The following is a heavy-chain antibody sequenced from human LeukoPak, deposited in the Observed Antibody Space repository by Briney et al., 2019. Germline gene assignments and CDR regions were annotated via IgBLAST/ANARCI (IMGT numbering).Heavy chain of an antibody. V-gene: IGHV1-2*02. CDR2: LNPNSGAT. Sequence: ASVKVSCKASGYTFTGYYMHWVRQAPGQGPEWMGWLNPNSGATYYAQKFHGRVTLTRDTSISTAYLEMDNLRSDDTAVYFCAKGVYERAWLDPWGQGTLVIVSS. CDR1: GYTFTGYY. CDR3: AKGVYERAWLDP. D-gene: IGHD6-6*01. J-gene: IGHJ5*02.